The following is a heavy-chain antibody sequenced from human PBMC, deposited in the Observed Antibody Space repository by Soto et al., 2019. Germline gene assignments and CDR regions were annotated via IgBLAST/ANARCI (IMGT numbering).Heavy chain of an antibody. Sequence: GGSLRLSCAASGFTFSDYAMHWVRQAPGKGLEWVALISYDGSNEYYADFVRGRFTISRDNSKNTVYLQMNSLRDEDTAVYYCARSSGYSGYDPFDYWGQGTLVTVSS. D-gene: IGHD5-12*01. CDR3: ARSSGYSGYDPFDY. J-gene: IGHJ4*02. CDR2: ISYDGSNE. V-gene: IGHV3-30-3*01. CDR1: GFTFSDYA.